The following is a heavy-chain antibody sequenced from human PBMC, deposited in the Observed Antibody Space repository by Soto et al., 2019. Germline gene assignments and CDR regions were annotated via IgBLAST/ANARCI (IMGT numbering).Heavy chain of an antibody. V-gene: IGHV3-23*01. CDR2: ISGGGNT. CDR1: GFTFSSYA. CDR3: AKQPFLAAPYYFDS. Sequence: GGPLRLSCAASGFTFSSYAMSWVLQAPGKGLEWVSDISGGGNTYYADSVKGRFTISRDNSQNTLYLQMNSLRVEDTAVYYCAKQPFLAAPYYFDSWGQGALVTVSS. J-gene: IGHJ4*02. D-gene: IGHD6-13*01.